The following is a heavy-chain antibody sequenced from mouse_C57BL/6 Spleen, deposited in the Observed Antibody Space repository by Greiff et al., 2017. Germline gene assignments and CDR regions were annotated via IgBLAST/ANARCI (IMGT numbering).Heavy chain of an antibody. D-gene: IGHD1-1*01. V-gene: IGHV5-17*01. CDR1: GFTFSDYG. Sequence: EVQVVESGGGLVKPGGSLKLSCAASGFTFSDYGMHWVRQAPEKGLEWVAYISSGSSTIYYADTVKGRFTISRDNAKNTLFLQMTSLRSEDTAMYYCARDITTVVARAMDYWGQGTSVTVSS. CDR2: ISSGSSTI. CDR3: ARDITTVVARAMDY. J-gene: IGHJ4*01.